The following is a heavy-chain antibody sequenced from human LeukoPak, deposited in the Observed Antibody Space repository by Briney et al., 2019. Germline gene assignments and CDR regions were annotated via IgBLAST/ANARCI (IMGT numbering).Heavy chain of an antibody. J-gene: IGHJ4*02. Sequence: SETLSLTCTVSGGSISSYYWSWIRQPPGKGLEWIGYIYYSGSTNYNPSLKSRVTISIDTSKNQFSLKLSSVTAADTAVYYCARTTPLQFDYWGQGTLVTVSS. D-gene: IGHD1-26*01. V-gene: IGHV4-59*01. CDR3: ARTTPLQFDY. CDR2: IYYSGST. CDR1: GGSISSYY.